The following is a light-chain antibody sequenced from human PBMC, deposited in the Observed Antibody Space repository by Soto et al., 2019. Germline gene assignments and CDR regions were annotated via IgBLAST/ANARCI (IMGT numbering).Light chain of an antibody. Sequence: EILLTQSPVTLFLSPRERATLSCKASQSVSSNLAWYQQKPGQAPRLLVYGASSRATGIPDRFSGSGSATDFTLTISRLEPEDFAVYYCQQYGSSPHITFGQGTRLEIK. CDR2: GAS. J-gene: IGKJ5*01. V-gene: IGKV3-20*01. CDR3: QQYGSSPHIT. CDR1: QSVSSN.